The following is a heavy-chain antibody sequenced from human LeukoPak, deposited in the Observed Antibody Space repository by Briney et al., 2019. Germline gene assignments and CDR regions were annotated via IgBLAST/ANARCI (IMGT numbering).Heavy chain of an antibody. D-gene: IGHD2/OR15-2a*01. CDR2: MNPNSGNT. Sequence: GASVKVSCKASGYTFTSYDINWVRQATGQGLEWMGWMNPNSGNTGYAQKFQGRATMTRNTSISTAYMELSSLRSEDTAVYYCAKVSDYYYYYGLDVWGQGTTVTVSS. CDR1: GYTFTSYD. V-gene: IGHV1-8*01. J-gene: IGHJ6*02. CDR3: AKVSDYYYYYGLDV.